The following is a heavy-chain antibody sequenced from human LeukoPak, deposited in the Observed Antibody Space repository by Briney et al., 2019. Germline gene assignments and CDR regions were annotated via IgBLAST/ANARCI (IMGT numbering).Heavy chain of an antibody. Sequence: PSETLSLTCTVSGGSISISGYYWAWIRQPPGKGPEWIGSIFYTGTTYYNPSLKSRVSISVDTSKNQFSLKLTSLTAADTAVYYCACSSSSSWYPFQYYYYYYMDVWGKGTTVTISS. CDR1: GGSISISGYY. V-gene: IGHV4-39*01. J-gene: IGHJ6*03. D-gene: IGHD6-13*01. CDR2: IFYTGTT. CDR3: ACSSSSSWYPFQYYYYYYMDV.